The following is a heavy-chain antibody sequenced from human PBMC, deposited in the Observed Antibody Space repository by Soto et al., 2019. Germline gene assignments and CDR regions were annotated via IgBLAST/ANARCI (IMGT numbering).Heavy chain of an antibody. D-gene: IGHD3-22*01. Sequence: TSETLSLTCTVSGGSISSYYWSWIRQPPGKGLEWIGYIYYSGSTNYNPSLKSRVTISVDTSKNQFSLKLSSVTAADTAVYYCAREKYYYDSSGYLYWFDPWGQGTLVTSPQ. CDR1: GGSISSYY. V-gene: IGHV4-59*01. CDR2: IYYSGST. J-gene: IGHJ5*02. CDR3: AREKYYYDSSGYLYWFDP.